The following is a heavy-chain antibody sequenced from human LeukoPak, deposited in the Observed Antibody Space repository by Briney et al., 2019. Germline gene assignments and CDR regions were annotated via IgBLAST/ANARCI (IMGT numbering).Heavy chain of an antibody. CDR3: AREVYCSGGSCYSMYYYYYYMDV. J-gene: IGHJ6*03. CDR2: ISSSGSTI. Sequence: PGGSLRLSCAASGFTFSSYEMNWVRQAPGKGLEWVSYISSSGSTIYYADSVKGRFTISRDNAKNSLYLQMNSLRAEDTAVYYCAREVYCSGGSCYSMYYYYYYMDVWGKGTTVTVSS. CDR1: GFTFSSYE. D-gene: IGHD2-15*01. V-gene: IGHV3-48*03.